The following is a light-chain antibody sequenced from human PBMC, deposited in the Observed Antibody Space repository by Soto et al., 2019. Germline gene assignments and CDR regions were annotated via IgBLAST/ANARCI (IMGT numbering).Light chain of an antibody. J-gene: IGKJ5*01. CDR3: QQYKNWPPIT. CDR1: QNVDSTY. Sequence: EVVVTQSPATLSVSPGQRATLSCLASQNVDSTYLAWYQQKPGQAPRLVIYGSTRRAPGVPDRFSGSGSGTEFTLTISSLQSEDFAVYFCQQYKNWPPITFGQGTRLEIK. V-gene: IGKV3-15*01. CDR2: GST.